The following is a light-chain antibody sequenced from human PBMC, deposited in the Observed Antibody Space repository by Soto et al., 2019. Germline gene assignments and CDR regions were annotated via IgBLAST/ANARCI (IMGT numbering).Light chain of an antibody. CDR1: SSDIGIYKY. CDR2: EVT. CDR3: SSYTTSSTRV. J-gene: IGLJ1*01. Sequence: QSALTQPGSVSWSPGQSISIACTGSSSDIGIYKYVSWYQQHPGKVPKLIIYEVTNRPSGVSNRFSGSKSGNTASLTISGLQAEDEADHYCSSYTTSSTRVFGPGTKVTVL. V-gene: IGLV2-14*01.